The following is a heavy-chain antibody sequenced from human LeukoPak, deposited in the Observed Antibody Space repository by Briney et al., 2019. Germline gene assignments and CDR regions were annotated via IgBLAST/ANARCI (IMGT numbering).Heavy chain of an antibody. CDR3: ARGDGYCDSTSCYNWFDP. CDR2: MYHSGLT. J-gene: IGHJ5*02. Sequence: SETLSLTCHVSGYSISSGYYWAWIRQPPGKGLEWIGSMYHSGLTHYNPSLKSRFTISVDTSKNQLSLKLNSVTAADTAIYYCARGDGYCDSTSCYNWFDPWGQGTLVTVSS. CDR1: GYSISSGYY. D-gene: IGHD2-2*01. V-gene: IGHV4-38-2*02.